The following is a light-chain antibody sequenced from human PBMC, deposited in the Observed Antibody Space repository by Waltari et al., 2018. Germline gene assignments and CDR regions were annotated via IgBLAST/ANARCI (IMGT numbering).Light chain of an antibody. J-gene: IGKJ4*01. CDR1: QGISNY. V-gene: IGKV1-9*01. Sequence: DIQLTQSPSFLSASVRDRVTITCRASQGISNYLAWYQQKPGKAPTLLILSASTLQSGVPSRFSGSGSGTEFSLPISSLQPEDFATYYCQQLNSYPLTFGGGTKVEIK. CDR2: SAS. CDR3: QQLNSYPLT.